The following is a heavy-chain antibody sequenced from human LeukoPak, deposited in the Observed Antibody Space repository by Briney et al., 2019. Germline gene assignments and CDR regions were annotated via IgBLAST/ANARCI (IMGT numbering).Heavy chain of an antibody. CDR2: IYSGGRT. D-gene: IGHD3-22*01. J-gene: IGHJ4*02. CDR3: ARAHYSLYYYDSSGYLN. Sequence: GGSLRLSCAASGFTVSSNYMSWVRQAPGKGLEWVSVIYSGGRTYYEGSVKGRFTISRDNSKNTLYLQMNSLRAEDTAVYYCARAHYSLYYYDSSGYLNWGQGTLVTVSS. CDR1: GFTVSSNY. V-gene: IGHV3-53*01.